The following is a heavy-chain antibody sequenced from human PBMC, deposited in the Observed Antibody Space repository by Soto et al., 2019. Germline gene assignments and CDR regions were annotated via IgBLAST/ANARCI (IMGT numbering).Heavy chain of an antibody. Sequence: GGSLRLSCAASGFTFSSYGMHWVRQAPGKGLEWVAVISYDGSNKYYADSVKGRFTISRDNSKNTLYLQMNSLRAEDTAVYYCAKDEITVTTLIPFDYWGQGTLVTVSS. CDR2: ISYDGSNK. CDR3: AKDEITVTTLIPFDY. D-gene: IGHD4-4*01. CDR1: GFTFSSYG. V-gene: IGHV3-30*18. J-gene: IGHJ4*02.